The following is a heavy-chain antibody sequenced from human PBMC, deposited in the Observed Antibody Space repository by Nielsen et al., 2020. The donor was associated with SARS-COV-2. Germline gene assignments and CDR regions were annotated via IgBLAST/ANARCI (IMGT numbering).Heavy chain of an antibody. Sequence: VSVKVSCKASGYTFTSYAMNWVRQAPGQGLEWMGWINTNTGNPTYAQGFTGRFVFSLDTSVSTAYLQISSLKAEDTAVYYCARGLVPAAINWFDPWGQGTLVTVSS. J-gene: IGHJ5*02. CDR1: GYTFTSYA. D-gene: IGHD2-2*02. CDR2: INTNTGNP. V-gene: IGHV7-4-1*02. CDR3: ARGLVPAAINWFDP.